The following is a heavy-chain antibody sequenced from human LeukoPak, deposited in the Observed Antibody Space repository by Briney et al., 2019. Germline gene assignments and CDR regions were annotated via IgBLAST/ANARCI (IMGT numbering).Heavy chain of an antibody. D-gene: IGHD3-10*01. CDR3: ACGFGELVFDY. CDR2: IYYSGST. Sequence: SETLSLTCTVSGGSISSYYWSWIRQPPGKGLEWIGYIYYSGSTNYNPSLKSRVTISVDTSKNQFSLKLSSVTAADTAVYYCACGFGELVFDYWGQGTLVTVSS. V-gene: IGHV4-59*08. CDR1: GGSISSYY. J-gene: IGHJ4*02.